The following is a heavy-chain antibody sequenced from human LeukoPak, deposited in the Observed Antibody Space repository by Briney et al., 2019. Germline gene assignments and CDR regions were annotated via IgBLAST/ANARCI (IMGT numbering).Heavy chain of an antibody. V-gene: IGHV1-69*01. Sequence: PGGSLRLSCAASGFTFSSYAISWVRQAPGQGLEWMGGVIPIFGTANYAQKFQGRVTITADESTSTAYMELSSLRSEDTAVYYCARKTAWGQGTLVTVSS. CDR1: GFTFSSYA. J-gene: IGHJ5*02. CDR2: VIPIFGTA. CDR3: ARKTA.